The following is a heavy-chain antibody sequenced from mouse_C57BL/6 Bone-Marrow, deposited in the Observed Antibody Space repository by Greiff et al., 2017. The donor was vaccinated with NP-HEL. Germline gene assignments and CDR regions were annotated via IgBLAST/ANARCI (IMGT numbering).Heavy chain of an antibody. J-gene: IGHJ1*03. CDR2: IDPENGDT. V-gene: IGHV14-4*01. CDR1: GFNIKDDY. CDR3: TWVCGNYWYFDV. Sequence: VQLQQSGAELVRPGASVKLSCTASGFNIKDDYMHWVKQRPEQGLEWIGWIDPENGDTEYASKFQGKATITADTSSNTAYMQLSSLTSEDASVYDCTWVCGNYWYFDVWGTGTTVTVSS. D-gene: IGHD1-1*02.